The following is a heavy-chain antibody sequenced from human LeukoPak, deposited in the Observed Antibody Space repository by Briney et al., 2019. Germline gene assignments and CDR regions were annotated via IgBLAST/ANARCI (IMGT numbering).Heavy chain of an antibody. CDR1: GFTFSSYA. V-gene: IGHV3-23*01. Sequence: GGSLRLSCAASGFTFSSYAMSWVRQAPGKGLEWVSAISGSGGSTYYADSVKGRFTISRDNSKNTLYLQMNSLRAEDTAVYYCAKDLFHNYYDSSGYYYVLGYWGQGTLVTVSS. J-gene: IGHJ4*02. D-gene: IGHD3-22*01. CDR3: AKDLFHNYYDSSGYYYVLGY. CDR2: ISGSGGST.